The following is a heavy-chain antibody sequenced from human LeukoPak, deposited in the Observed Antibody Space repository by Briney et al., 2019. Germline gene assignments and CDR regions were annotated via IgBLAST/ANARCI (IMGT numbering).Heavy chain of an antibody. CDR2: ISLTGLT. Sequence: SETLSLTCTVSRGSINTYYWSWVRQPPGQGLEWIGEISLTGLTHYNPSLESRVTVSLDKSKNQLSLNLTSVTAADTAVYYCSRENGAFSPFGYWGQGTLVTVLS. V-gene: IGHV4-59*12. D-gene: IGHD2-8*01. J-gene: IGHJ4*02. CDR3: SRENGAFSPFGY. CDR1: RGSINTYY.